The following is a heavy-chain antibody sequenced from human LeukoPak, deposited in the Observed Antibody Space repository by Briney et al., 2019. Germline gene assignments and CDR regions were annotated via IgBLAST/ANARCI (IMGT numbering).Heavy chain of an antibody. Sequence: GGSLRLSCAASGFTFDDYAMHWVRQAPGKGLEWVSGISWNSGSIGYADSVKGRFTISRDNAKNSLYLQMNSLRAEDTALYYCAKALQYSSSWACAFDIWGQGTMVTVSS. CDR3: AKALQYSSSWACAFDI. J-gene: IGHJ3*02. V-gene: IGHV3-9*01. D-gene: IGHD6-13*01. CDR1: GFTFDDYA. CDR2: ISWNSGSI.